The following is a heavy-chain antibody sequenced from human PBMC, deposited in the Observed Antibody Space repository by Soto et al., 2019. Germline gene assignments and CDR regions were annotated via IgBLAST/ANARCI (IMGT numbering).Heavy chain of an antibody. D-gene: IGHD3-22*01. Sequence: ASVKVSCKASGYTFTGYYMHWVRQAPGQGLEWMGWINPNSGGTNYAQKFQGRVTMTRDTSISTAYMELSRLRSDDTAVYYCARGGHYDSSGYYYGNDYWGQGTLVTVSS. CDR1: GYTFTGYY. J-gene: IGHJ4*02. V-gene: IGHV1-2*02. CDR3: ARGGHYDSSGYYYGNDY. CDR2: INPNSGGT.